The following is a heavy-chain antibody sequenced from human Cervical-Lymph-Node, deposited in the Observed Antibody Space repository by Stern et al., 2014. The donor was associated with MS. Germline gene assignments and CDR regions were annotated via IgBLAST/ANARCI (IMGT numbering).Heavy chain of an antibody. Sequence: QVQLVQSGAEVKKPGASVKVSCKASGYTFTSDFMHWVRQAPGQGLEWMGIINPSGGRTGYAQKFQGRVTMTRDTSTSTVHMELSSLRSEDTAVYYCARQNYYNGMDVWGQGTTVIVSS. CDR3: ARQNYYNGMDV. CDR1: GYTFTSDF. D-gene: IGHD2/OR15-2a*01. V-gene: IGHV1-46*01. J-gene: IGHJ6*02. CDR2: INPSGGRT.